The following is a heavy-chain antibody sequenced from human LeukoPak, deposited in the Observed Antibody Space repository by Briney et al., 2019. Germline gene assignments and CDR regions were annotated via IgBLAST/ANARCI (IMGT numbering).Heavy chain of an antibody. D-gene: IGHD3-22*01. J-gene: IGHJ3*02. Sequence: GESLRLSCAASGFTVSSNYMSWVRQAPGKGLEWVSVIYSGGSTYYADSVKGRFTISRDNSKNTLYLQMNSLRAEDTAVYYCAKEEGSYYDSSGYHHDAFDIWGQGTMVTVSS. CDR1: GFTVSSNY. CDR3: AKEEGSYYDSSGYHHDAFDI. CDR2: IYSGGST. V-gene: IGHV3-66*01.